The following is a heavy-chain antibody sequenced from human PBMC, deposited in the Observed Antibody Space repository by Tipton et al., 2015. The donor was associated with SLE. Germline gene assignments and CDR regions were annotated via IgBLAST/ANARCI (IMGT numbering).Heavy chain of an antibody. V-gene: IGHV4-61*05. CDR1: GGSISSSSYY. Sequence: TLSLTCTVSGGSISSSSYYWGWIRQPPGKGLEWIGYIYYSGRTNYNPSLKSRVTISVDTSKNQFSLKLSSVTAADTAVYYCARVMSAIALDVWGKGTTVTVSS. CDR3: ARVMSAIALDV. D-gene: IGHD2-21*01. J-gene: IGHJ6*04. CDR2: IYYSGRT.